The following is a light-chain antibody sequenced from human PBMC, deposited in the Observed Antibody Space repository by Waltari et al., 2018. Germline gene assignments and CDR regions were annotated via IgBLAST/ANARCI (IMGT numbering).Light chain of an antibody. CDR1: QRLTTNY. CDR2: GAS. Sequence: VLTQSPGTLSLSPGERATLPCRASQRLTTNYLAWYQQKPGQAPRLLIYGASSRAAGIPDRFSGSGSGTDFTLTISRLEPEDFAVYYCQQYGSSVLYTFGQGTKLEIK. V-gene: IGKV3-20*01. J-gene: IGKJ2*01. CDR3: QQYGSSVLYT.